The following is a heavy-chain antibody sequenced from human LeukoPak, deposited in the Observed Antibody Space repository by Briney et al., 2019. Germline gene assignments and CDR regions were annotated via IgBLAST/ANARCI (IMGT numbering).Heavy chain of an antibody. CDR1: GFTFSSYW. V-gene: IGHV3-7*05. CDR2: IKQDGSEK. Sequence: PGGSLRLSCAASGFTFSSYWMGWVRQAPGKGLEWVANIKQDGSEKYYVDSVKGRFTISRDNAKNSLYLQMNSLRAEDTAVYYCARSSIAARGWFDPWGQGTLVTVSS. CDR3: ARSSIAARGWFDP. D-gene: IGHD6-6*01. J-gene: IGHJ5*02.